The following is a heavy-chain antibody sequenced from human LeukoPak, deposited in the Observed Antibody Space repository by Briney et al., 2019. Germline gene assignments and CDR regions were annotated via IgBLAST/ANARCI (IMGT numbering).Heavy chain of an antibody. J-gene: IGHJ4*02. D-gene: IGHD6-19*01. CDR3: GKGSSTSACPDY. Sequence: GGSLRLSCAASGFTFSSYAMSWVRQAPGKGLEWVAFVRYDGSIQYYADSVKGRFAISRDNSKDTVSLQMNSLRPEDTAVYYCGKGSSTSACPDYWGQGTLVTVSS. CDR1: GFTFSSYA. V-gene: IGHV3-30*02. CDR2: VRYDGSIQ.